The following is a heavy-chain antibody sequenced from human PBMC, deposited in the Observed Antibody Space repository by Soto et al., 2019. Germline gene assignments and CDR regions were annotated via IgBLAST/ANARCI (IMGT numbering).Heavy chain of an antibody. CDR2: IIPIFGTA. D-gene: IGHD2-15*01. CDR1: GGTFSSYA. Sequence: SVKVSCKASGGTFSSYAISWVRQAPGQGLEWMGGIIPIFGTANYAQKFQGRVTITADESTSTAYMELSSLRSEDTAVYYCARESRYCSGGSCYCLPGIDHCVQGTLVTVSS. V-gene: IGHV1-69*13. J-gene: IGHJ4*02. CDR3: ARESRYCSGGSCYCLPGIDH.